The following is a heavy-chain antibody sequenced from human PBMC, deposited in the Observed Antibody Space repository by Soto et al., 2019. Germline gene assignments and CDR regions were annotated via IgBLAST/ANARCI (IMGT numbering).Heavy chain of an antibody. V-gene: IGHV5-51*01. Sequence: PGEYLKISCQGSGYTFNSFWIGWVRQMPGEGLEWMGLMFPWTSDTRYSPSFQGHVSISVDRSTGTGYLQGNSLKASDTAMYYCARQIYDSDTGPNFQYYVESWGQGTPVTVSS. J-gene: IGHJ4*02. D-gene: IGHD3-22*01. CDR1: GYTFNSFW. CDR2: MFPWTSDT. CDR3: ARQIYDSDTGPNFQYYVES.